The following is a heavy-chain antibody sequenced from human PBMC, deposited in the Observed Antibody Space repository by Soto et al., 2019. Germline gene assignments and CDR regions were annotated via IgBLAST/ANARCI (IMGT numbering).Heavy chain of an antibody. CDR1: GFTFSSYG. J-gene: IGHJ5*02. D-gene: IGHD6-13*01. CDR2: IWYDGSNK. Sequence: QVQLVESGGGVVQPGRSLRLSCAASGFTFSSYGMHWVRQAPGKGLEWVAVIWYDGSNKDYADSVKGRFTISRDNSKNTLYLQMNSRRAEDTAVYYCARGSSTWLNWFDPWGQGTLVTVSS. V-gene: IGHV3-33*01. CDR3: ARGSSTWLNWFDP.